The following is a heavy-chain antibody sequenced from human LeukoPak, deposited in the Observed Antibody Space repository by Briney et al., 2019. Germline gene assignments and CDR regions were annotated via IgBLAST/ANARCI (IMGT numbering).Heavy chain of an antibody. V-gene: IGHV4-59*01. Sequence: SETLSLTCTVSGGSISSYYWSWIRQPPGKGLEWIGYIYYSGSTNYNPSPKSRVTISVDTSKNQFSLKLSSVTAADTAVYYCAGQPIYSSAVHYWGQGTLVTVSS. CDR3: AGQPIYSSAVHY. CDR1: GGSISSYY. J-gene: IGHJ4*02. D-gene: IGHD6-19*01. CDR2: IYYSGST.